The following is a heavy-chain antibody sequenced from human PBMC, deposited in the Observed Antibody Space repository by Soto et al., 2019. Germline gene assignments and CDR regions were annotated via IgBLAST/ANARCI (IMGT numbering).Heavy chain of an antibody. V-gene: IGHV4-39*01. CDR2: IYSSENT. CDR3: ARRIVATETFDY. Sequence: PSETLSLTCTASGDSVSTNSYSWGWIRQSPGKGLEWIGTIYSSENTYYNPSLLSRVTISVDTSKNEFSLRLSSVTAADTAVYYCARRIVATETFDYWGQGTQVTVSS. J-gene: IGHJ4*02. D-gene: IGHD5-12*01. CDR1: GDSVSTNSYS.